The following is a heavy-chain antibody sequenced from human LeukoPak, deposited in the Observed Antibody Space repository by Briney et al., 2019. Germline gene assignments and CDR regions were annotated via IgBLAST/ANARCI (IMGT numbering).Heavy chain of an antibody. CDR1: GYTFTGSY. CDR3: ARTAGGSGRWGDNWFDP. J-gene: IGHJ5*02. CDR2: INLNNGGT. D-gene: IGHD3-10*01. Sequence: ASVKVSCKASGYTFTGSYMHWVRQAPGQGLEWVGWINLNNGGTNHAQKFQGRVTMTSDTSISTAHMELSSLRFDATAVYYCARTAGGSGRWGDNWFDPWGQGTLVTVSS. V-gene: IGHV1-2*02.